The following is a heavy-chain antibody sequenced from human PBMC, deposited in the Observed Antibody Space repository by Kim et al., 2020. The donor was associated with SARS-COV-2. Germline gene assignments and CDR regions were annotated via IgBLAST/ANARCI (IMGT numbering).Heavy chain of an antibody. D-gene: IGHD3-3*01. Sequence: SETLSLTCTVSGGSISSGDYYWSWIRQPPGKGLEWIGYIYYSGSTYYNPSLKSRVTISVDTSKNQFSLKLSSVTAADTAVYYCARDQRHYDFWSGYYAHWFDPWGQGTLVTVSS. CDR3: ARDQRHYDFWSGYYAHWFDP. CDR1: GGSISSGDYY. J-gene: IGHJ5*02. CDR2: IYYSGST. V-gene: IGHV4-30-4*01.